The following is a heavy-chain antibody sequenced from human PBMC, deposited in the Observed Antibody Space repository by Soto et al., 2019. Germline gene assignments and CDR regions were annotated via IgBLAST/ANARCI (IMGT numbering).Heavy chain of an antibody. D-gene: IGHD3-9*01. CDR1: GYTFSNFG. CDR3: TRDAKYYDILTGYFVNDY. Sequence: QVQLVQSGAEVKKPGASVKVSCKASGYTFSNFGISWVRQAPGQGLEWLGWISTDNGNTKYAQKFQGRVTMTADTAATTAYMELRSLRSDDTAVYYCTRDAKYYDILTGYFVNDYWGQGTLVNVSS. CDR2: ISTDNGNT. V-gene: IGHV1-18*01. J-gene: IGHJ4*02.